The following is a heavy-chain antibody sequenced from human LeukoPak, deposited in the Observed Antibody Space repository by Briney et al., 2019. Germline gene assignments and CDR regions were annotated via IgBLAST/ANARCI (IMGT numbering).Heavy chain of an antibody. CDR2: ISSSSSYI. CDR1: GFTFSSYS. CDR3: ARDGYCSSTSCYRNWFDP. V-gene: IGHV3-21*01. J-gene: IGHJ5*02. D-gene: IGHD2-2*03. Sequence: GGSLRLSCAASGFTFSSYSMNWVRQAPGKGLEWVSSISSSSSYIYYADSVKGRFTISRDNAKNSLYLQMNSLRAEDTAVYYCARDGYCSSTSCYRNWFDPWGQGTLVTVSS.